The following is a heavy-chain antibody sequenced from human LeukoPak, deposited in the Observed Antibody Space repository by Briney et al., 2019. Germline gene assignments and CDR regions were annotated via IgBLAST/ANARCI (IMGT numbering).Heavy chain of an antibody. CDR1: GFTFSGSA. Sequence: GGSLKLSCAASGFTFSGSAMHWDRQASGKGLEWVGRIRSKANSYATAYAASVKGRFTISRDDSKNTAYLQMNSLKTEDTAVYYCTRRGCSGGSCYDYWGQGTLVTVSS. V-gene: IGHV3-73*01. J-gene: IGHJ4*02. D-gene: IGHD2-15*01. CDR3: TRRGCSGGSCYDY. CDR2: IRSKANSYAT.